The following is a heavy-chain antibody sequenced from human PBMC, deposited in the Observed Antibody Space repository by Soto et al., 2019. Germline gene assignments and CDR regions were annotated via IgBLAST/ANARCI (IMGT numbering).Heavy chain of an antibody. CDR3: TAELYDFWRGYYPPGGY. CDR1: GFTFSGSA. Sequence: EVQLVESGGGLVQPGGSLKLSCAASGFTFSGSAMHWVRQASGKGLEWVGRIRSKANSYATAYAASVKGRFTISRDDSKNTAYLQMNSLKTEDTAVYYCTAELYDFWRGYYPPGGYWGQGTLVTVSS. J-gene: IGHJ4*02. D-gene: IGHD3-3*01. CDR2: IRSKANSYAT. V-gene: IGHV3-73*01.